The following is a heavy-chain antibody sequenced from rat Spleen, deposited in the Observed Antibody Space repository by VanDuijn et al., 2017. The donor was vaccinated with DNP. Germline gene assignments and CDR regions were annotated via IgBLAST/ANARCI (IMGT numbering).Heavy chain of an antibody. J-gene: IGHJ3*01. CDR3: ATSRDGFAY. V-gene: IGHV5-31*01. Sequence: EVKLVESGGGPVQPGRSLKLSCVASGFIFSNYWMTWIRQAPGKGLEWVATINYDGNSTHYRDSVKGRFTISRDNGKRILYLQMDSLRSEDTATYYCATSRDGFAYWGQGTLVTVSS. CDR2: INYDGNST. CDR1: GFIFSNYW.